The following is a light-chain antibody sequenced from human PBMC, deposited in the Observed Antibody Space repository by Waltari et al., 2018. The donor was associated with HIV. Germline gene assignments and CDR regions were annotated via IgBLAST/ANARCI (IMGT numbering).Light chain of an antibody. CDR3: QTGDSGTIV. Sequence: SYDLTQPPSVSVSSGQTATVPCSGVNLGHKYVSWYQQRSGQSPVLVIYQDTKRPRGIPERLVRSTSENTATLSINETQPLDEAHYSCQTGDSGTIVFGGWTSLTVL. CDR1: NLGHKY. CDR2: QDT. V-gene: IGLV3-1*01. J-gene: IGLJ3*02.